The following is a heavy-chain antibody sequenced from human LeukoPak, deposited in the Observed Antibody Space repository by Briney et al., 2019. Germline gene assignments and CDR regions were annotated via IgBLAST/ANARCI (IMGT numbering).Heavy chain of an antibody. CDR3: AREGLGNSAFDL. CDR2: IYYSGST. D-gene: IGHD2/OR15-2a*01. CDR1: GGSISSSSYY. Sequence: SETLSLTCTVSGGSISSSSYYWGWIRQPPGKGLEWIGSIYYSGSTYYNPSLKSRVTISVDTSKNQFSLKLSSVTAADTAVYYCAREGLGNSAFDLWGQGTMVTVSS. V-gene: IGHV4-39*07. J-gene: IGHJ3*01.